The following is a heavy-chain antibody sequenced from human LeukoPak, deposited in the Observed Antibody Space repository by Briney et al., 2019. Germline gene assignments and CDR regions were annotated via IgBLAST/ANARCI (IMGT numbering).Heavy chain of an antibody. CDR2: IYTSGST. V-gene: IGHV4-4*07. CDR1: GGSISSYY. CDR3: ARARYGSGSYHYMDV. Sequence: SETLSLTCTVSGGSISSYYWSWIRQPAGKGLEWIGRIYTSGSTNYNPSLKSRVTMPIDTSKNQFSLDLNSVTAADTAVYYCARARYGSGSYHYMDVWGKGTTVTISS. D-gene: IGHD3-10*01. J-gene: IGHJ6*03.